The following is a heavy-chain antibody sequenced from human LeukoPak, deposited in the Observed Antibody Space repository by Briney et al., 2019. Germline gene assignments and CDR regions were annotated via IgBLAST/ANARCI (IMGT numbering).Heavy chain of an antibody. Sequence: GGSLRLSCDASGVNINTYTMYWVRQAPGQGLEWVSGIRNSDGMTYYADSVRGRFTISTDNFKNTLYLQMNSLRAEDTALYSCAKGQDRESRLDSWGQGTLVTVSS. CDR3: AKGQDRESRLDS. CDR1: GVNINTYT. CDR2: IRNSDGMT. J-gene: IGHJ4*02. V-gene: IGHV3-23*01. D-gene: IGHD1-1*01.